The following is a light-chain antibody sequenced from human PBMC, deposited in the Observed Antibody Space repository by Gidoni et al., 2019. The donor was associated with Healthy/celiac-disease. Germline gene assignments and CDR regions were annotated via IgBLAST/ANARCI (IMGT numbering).Light chain of an antibody. V-gene: IGKV1-8*01. CDR2: AAS. Sequence: AIRMTQSPSSFSASTGDRVTLTCRASQGISSYLAWYQQKPGKAPKLLIYAASTLQSGVPSRFSGSGSGTEFTLTISCLQPEDVATYYCQQYYSYPPTFXQXTKVEIK. CDR3: QQYYSYPPT. J-gene: IGKJ1*01. CDR1: QGISSY.